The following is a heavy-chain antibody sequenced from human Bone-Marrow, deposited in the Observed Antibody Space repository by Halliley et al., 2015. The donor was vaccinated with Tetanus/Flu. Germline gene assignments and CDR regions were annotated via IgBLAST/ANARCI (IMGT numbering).Heavy chain of an antibody. CDR3: ARAIFYGRPGFDI. J-gene: IGHJ3*02. V-gene: IGHV4-59*01. D-gene: IGHD2-2*01. CDR2: VFYSGTT. Sequence: EWIGNVFYSGTTNYNPSFKSRVKMSVDTSKTQFSLELSSVTAADTAVYFCARAIFYGRPGFDIWGQGTMLTVSS.